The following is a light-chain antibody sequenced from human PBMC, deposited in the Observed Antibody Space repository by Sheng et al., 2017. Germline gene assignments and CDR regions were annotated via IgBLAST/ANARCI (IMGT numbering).Light chain of an antibody. J-gene: IGKJ1*01. CDR1: QDISNY. CDR3: QQYHNFPRT. V-gene: IGKV1-33*01. Sequence: DIQMTQSPSSLSASVGDRVTITCQASQDISNYLNWYQQKPGKAPKLLIYDASNVETGVTSRFSGGGTGTDFTFTISSLRPEDIATYYCQQYHNFPRTFGQGTRVEIK. CDR2: DAS.